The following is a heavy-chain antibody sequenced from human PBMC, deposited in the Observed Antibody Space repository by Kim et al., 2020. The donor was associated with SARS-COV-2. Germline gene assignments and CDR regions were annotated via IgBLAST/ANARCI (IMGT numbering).Heavy chain of an antibody. Sequence: GGSLRLSCAASGFTVISNYMNWVRQAPGKGLEWVSVIYSDGSTYYADSVKGRFTISRDNSKNTVSLQMNSLRAEDTAVYYCARSLLYYESSGCWGQGTLVTVSS. CDR1: GFTVISNY. CDR2: IYSDGST. CDR3: ARSLLYYESSGC. V-gene: IGHV3-53*01. J-gene: IGHJ4*02. D-gene: IGHD3-22*01.